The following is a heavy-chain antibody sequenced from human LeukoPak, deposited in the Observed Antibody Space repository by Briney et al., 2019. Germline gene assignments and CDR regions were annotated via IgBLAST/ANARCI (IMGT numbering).Heavy chain of an antibody. CDR2: IYYSGST. D-gene: IGHD5-18*01. J-gene: IGHJ4*02. CDR1: GGSISNYY. CDR3: ARGRYSFDY. Sequence: SETLSLTCTVSGGSISNYYWSWIRQPPGKGLEWIGYIYYSGSTNYNPSLKSRVTISVDTSKNQFSLKLSSVTAADTAVYYCARGRYSFDYWGQGTLVTVSS. V-gene: IGHV4-59*01.